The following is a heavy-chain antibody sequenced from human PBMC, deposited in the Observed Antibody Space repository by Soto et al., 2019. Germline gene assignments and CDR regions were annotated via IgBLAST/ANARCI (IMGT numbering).Heavy chain of an antibody. CDR2: ISRSGSP. CDR3: ARGYWFDP. J-gene: IGHJ5*02. CDR1: GGSIFSDD. V-gene: IGHV4-59*01. Sequence: SETLSLTCTVSGGSIFSDDWTWIRQPPGKGLEWIGYISRSGSPSFAPSLKGRVTFSTDTSKNQVSLKMTYVTVADTAVYYCARGYWFDPWGPGTLVTVSS.